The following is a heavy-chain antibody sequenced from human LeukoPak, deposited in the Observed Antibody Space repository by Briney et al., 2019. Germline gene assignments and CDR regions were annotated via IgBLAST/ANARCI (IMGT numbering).Heavy chain of an antibody. CDR3: VRDSDYQRNSGGLYAHYDALDI. CDR1: EFTLSTFW. CDR2: IKADGSVK. J-gene: IGHJ3*02. D-gene: IGHD2-21*01. Sequence: GGSLRLSCAASEFTLSTFWMSWVRQAPGKGLEWVANIKADGSVKHYVDSVEGRFSISRENARSSLYLQMNSLRAEDTAVYYCVRDSDYQRNSGGLYAHYDALDIWGHGTMVTVSS. V-gene: IGHV3-7*01.